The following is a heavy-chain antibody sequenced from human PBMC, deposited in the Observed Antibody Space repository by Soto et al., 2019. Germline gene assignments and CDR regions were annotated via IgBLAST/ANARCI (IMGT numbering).Heavy chain of an antibody. Sequence: SETLSLTCAVYGGSFSGYYWSWIRQPPGKGLEWIGEINHSGSTNYNPSLKSRVTISVDTSKNQFSLKLSSVTAADTAVYYCARGLNVWGSYRWSWFDPWGQGTLVTVSS. CDR1: GGSFSGYY. V-gene: IGHV4-34*01. CDR3: ARGLNVWGSYRWSWFDP. D-gene: IGHD3-16*02. J-gene: IGHJ5*02. CDR2: INHSGST.